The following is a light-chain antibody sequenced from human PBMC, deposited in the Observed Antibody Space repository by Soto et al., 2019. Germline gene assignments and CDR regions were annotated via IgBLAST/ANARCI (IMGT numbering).Light chain of an antibody. CDR3: PQYNTWPLT. V-gene: IGKV3-15*01. Sequence: ETVMTQSPATLSVSPGERPTLSCRASQSVSSNLAWYQQKPGQAPRLLIYDASTRATGIPARFSGSGSGTEFPPPLRSLQSEDFAVYYCPQYNTWPLTFGPGTKVDIK. CDR1: QSVSSN. CDR2: DAS. J-gene: IGKJ3*01.